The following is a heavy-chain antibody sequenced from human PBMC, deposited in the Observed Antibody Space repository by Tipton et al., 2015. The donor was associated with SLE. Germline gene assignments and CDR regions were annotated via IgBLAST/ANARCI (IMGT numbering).Heavy chain of an antibody. CDR3: ARALFGLGDFDY. CDR1: GGSISSYY. CDR2: IYYSGST. D-gene: IGHD3-10*02. J-gene: IGHJ4*02. Sequence: TLSLTCTVSGGSISSYYWSWIRQPPGKGLEWIGYIYYSGSTNYNPSLKSRVTISVDTSKNQFSLKLSSVTAADTAVYYCARALFGLGDFDYWGQGTLVTVSS. V-gene: IGHV4-59*08.